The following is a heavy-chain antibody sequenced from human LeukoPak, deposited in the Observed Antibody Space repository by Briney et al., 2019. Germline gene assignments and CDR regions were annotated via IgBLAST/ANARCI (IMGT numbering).Heavy chain of an antibody. J-gene: IGHJ5*02. CDR1: GGSFSGYY. CDR3: ARGLVRATA. CDR2: INHSGST. V-gene: IGHV4-34*01. D-gene: IGHD4-17*01. Sequence: TETLSLTCAVYGGSFSGYYRSWIRQPPGKGLEWIGEINHSGSTNYNPSLKSRVTISVDTSKNQFSLTLSSVTAADTAVYYCARGLVRATAWGQGTLVTVSS.